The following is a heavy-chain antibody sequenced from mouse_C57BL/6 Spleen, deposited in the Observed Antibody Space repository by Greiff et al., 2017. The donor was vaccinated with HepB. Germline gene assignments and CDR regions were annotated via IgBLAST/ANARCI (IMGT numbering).Heavy chain of an antibody. J-gene: IGHJ3*01. CDR2: IHPNSGST. Sequence: LQQPAAPLSKPGASLKLSCKASGPTFTSYWMHWVKQRPVQGLEWIGMIHPNSGSTNYNEKFKSKATLTVDKSSSTAYMQLSNLTSEDSAVYYCARYWEGFAYWGQGTLVTVST. D-gene: IGHD4-1*01. V-gene: IGHV1-64*01. CDR1: GPTFTSYW. CDR3: ARYWEGFAY.